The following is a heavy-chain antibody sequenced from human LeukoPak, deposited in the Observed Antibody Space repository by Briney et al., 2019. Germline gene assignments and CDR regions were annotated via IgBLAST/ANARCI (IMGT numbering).Heavy chain of an antibody. J-gene: IGHJ4*02. CDR2: ISDSGGAT. CDR1: GFSFRNYA. D-gene: IGHD4-17*01. V-gene: IGHV3-23*01. Sequence: PGGSLRLSCAASGFSFRNYAMSWVRQAPGKGLEWVSSISDSGGATYYADSVKGRFTISRDNSSNTLYLQLNSLGADDTAVYYCAKIAPWGAVTTTDGFDYWGQGTLVTVSS. CDR3: AKIAPWGAVTTTDGFDY.